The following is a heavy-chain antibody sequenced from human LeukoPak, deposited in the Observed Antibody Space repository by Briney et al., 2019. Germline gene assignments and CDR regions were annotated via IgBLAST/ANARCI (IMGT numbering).Heavy chain of an antibody. CDR1: GYTFTSYA. CDR2: INTNTGNP. Sequence: GASVKVSCKASGYTFTSYAMNWVRQAPGQGLEWMGWINTNTGNPTYAQGFTGRFVLSLDTSVSTAYLQISSLKAGDTAVYYCARGPLDYYDSSGYYGTWGQGTLVTVSS. D-gene: IGHD3-22*01. V-gene: IGHV7-4-1*02. CDR3: ARGPLDYYDSSGYYGT. J-gene: IGHJ5*02.